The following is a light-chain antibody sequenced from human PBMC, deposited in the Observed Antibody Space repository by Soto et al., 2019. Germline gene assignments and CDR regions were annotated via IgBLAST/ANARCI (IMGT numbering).Light chain of an antibody. CDR1: QSVTTN. J-gene: IGKJ4*01. V-gene: IGKV3-15*01. CDR2: SAS. CDR3: QQYNNWPPLT. Sequence: EAVMTQSPVTLSVSPGERATLSCRASQSVTTNLAWYQQKPGQAPRLLIYSASTRAAGVPDRFSASGSGTEFTLTISSRQSDDFAVYYCQQYNNWPPLTFGGGTKVEIK.